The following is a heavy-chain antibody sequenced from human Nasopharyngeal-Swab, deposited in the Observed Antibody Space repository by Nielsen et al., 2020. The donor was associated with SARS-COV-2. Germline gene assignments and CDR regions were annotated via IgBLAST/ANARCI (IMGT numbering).Heavy chain of an antibody. V-gene: IGHV3-30*04. Sequence: GGSLKISCAASGFTFSSYAMHWVRQAPGKGLEWVAVISYDGSNKYYADSVKGRFTISRDNSKNTLYLQMNSLRAEDTAVYYCARELSDGSGTYGMDVWGQGTTVTVSS. J-gene: IGHJ6*02. CDR3: ARELSDGSGTYGMDV. CDR2: ISYDGSNK. CDR1: GFTFSSYA. D-gene: IGHD3-10*01.